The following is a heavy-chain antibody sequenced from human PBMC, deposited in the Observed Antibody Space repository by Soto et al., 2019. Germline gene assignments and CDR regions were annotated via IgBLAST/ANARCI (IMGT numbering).Heavy chain of an antibody. J-gene: IGHJ6*02. CDR2: IIPIFGTA. CDR3: AITVAKYYYYGMDI. D-gene: IGHD5-12*01. Sequence: QVQLVQSGAEVKKPGSSVKVSCKASGGTFSSYAISWVRQAPGQGLEWMGGIIPIFGTANYAQKFQGRVTLSADESTSTAYTELSRRGSEDTDVYYFAITVAKYYYYGMDIWGQGTTVTGSS. V-gene: IGHV1-69*12. CDR1: GGTFSSYA.